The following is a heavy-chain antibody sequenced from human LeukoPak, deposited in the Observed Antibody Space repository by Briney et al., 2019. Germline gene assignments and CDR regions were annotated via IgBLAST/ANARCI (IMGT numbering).Heavy chain of an antibody. J-gene: IGHJ4*02. CDR3: ARSGGSSWYSGDY. CDR1: GFTFSSYG. CDR2: IWYDGSNK. Sequence: SGRSLRLSCAASGFTFSSYGMHWVRQAPGKGLEWVAVIWYDGSNKYYADSVKGRFTISRDNSKNTLYLQMNSLRAEDTAVYYCARSGGSSWYSGDYWGQGTLVTVSS. D-gene: IGHD6-13*01. V-gene: IGHV3-33*01.